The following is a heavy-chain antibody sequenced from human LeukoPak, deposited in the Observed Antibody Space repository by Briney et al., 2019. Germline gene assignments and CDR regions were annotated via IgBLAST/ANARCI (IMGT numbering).Heavy chain of an antibody. V-gene: IGHV4-59*01. J-gene: IGHJ6*03. D-gene: IGHD6-6*01. CDR3: ARGEYSSSSEYYYYYYMDV. CDR2: IYYSGST. Sequence: SETLSLTCTVSGGSISSYYWSWIRQPPGKGLEWIGYIYYSGSTNYNPSLKSRVTISVDTSKNQFSLKLSSVTAADTAVYYCARGEYSSSSEYYYYYYMDVWGKGTTVTVSS. CDR1: GGSISSYY.